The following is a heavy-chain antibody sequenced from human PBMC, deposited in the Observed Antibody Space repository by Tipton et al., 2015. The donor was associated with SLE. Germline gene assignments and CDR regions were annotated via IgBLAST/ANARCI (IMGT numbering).Heavy chain of an antibody. J-gene: IGHJ3*02. CDR3: ATVVGKAFDI. V-gene: IGHV4-4*09. CDR2: IYTSGST. Sequence: TLSLTCTVSGGSISSHYWSWIRQPPGKGLEWIGYIYTSGSTNYNPSLKSRVTISVDTSKNQFSLKLSSVTAADTAVYYCATVVGKAFDIWGQGTMVTVSS. CDR1: GGSISSHY.